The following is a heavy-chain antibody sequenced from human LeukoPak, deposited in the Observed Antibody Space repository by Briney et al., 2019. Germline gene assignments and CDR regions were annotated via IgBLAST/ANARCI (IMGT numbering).Heavy chain of an antibody. CDR1: GYTFTGYY. Sequence: ASVKVSCKASGYTFTGYYMHWVRQAPGQGLEWMGWINPNSGGTNYAQKFQGRVTMTRDTSISTAYMELSRLRSDDTAVYYCARVGDFWSGYWDYWGQGTLVTVSS. J-gene: IGHJ4*02. V-gene: IGHV1-2*02. CDR3: ARVGDFWSGYWDY. CDR2: INPNSGGT. D-gene: IGHD3-3*01.